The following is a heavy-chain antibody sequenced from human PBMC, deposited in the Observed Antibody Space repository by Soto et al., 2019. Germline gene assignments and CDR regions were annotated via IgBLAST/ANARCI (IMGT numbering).Heavy chain of an antibody. Sequence: XGSLRLSCAASGFTFRSYAMSWVRQAPGKGLEWVSAISGSGGSTYYADSVKGRFTISRDNSKNTLYLQMNSLRAEDTAVYYCAKDTLGEQWAGDYWGQGTLVTVSS. J-gene: IGHJ4*02. D-gene: IGHD3-16*01. CDR1: GFTFRSYA. V-gene: IGHV3-23*01. CDR2: ISGSGGST. CDR3: AKDTLGEQWAGDY.